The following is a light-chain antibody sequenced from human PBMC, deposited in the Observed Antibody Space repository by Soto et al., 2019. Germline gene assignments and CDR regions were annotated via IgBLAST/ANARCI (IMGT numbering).Light chain of an antibody. CDR1: QSFRGL. Sequence: EVVLTQSPVTLSLSPGERATLSCRASQSFRGLLAWYQQKPGQAPRLLIYDAYNRATGIPPRFSGSGSWTDFTLTISSLEPEYSAVYYCQQRHMWPITFGQGTRLEIK. CDR3: QQRHMWPIT. CDR2: DAY. V-gene: IGKV3-11*01. J-gene: IGKJ5*01.